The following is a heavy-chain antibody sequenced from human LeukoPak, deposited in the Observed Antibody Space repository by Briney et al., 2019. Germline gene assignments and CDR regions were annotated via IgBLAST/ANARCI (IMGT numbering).Heavy chain of an antibody. CDR3: ARAGDRYYYDSSGYPWD. D-gene: IGHD3-22*01. V-gene: IGHV4-34*01. CDR1: GGSFSGYY. Sequence: SETLSLTCAVYGGSFSGYYWSWIRQPPGKGLEWIGEINHSGSTNYNPSLKSRVTISVDTSKNQFSLKLSSATAADTAVYYCARAGDRYYYDSSGYPWDWGQETLVTVSS. CDR2: INHSGST. J-gene: IGHJ4*02.